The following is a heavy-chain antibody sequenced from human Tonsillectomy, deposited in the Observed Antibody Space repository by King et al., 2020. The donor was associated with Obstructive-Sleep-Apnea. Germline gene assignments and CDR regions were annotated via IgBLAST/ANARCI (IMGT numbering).Heavy chain of an antibody. CDR3: ARSITSYSSGWYH. J-gene: IGHJ5*02. CDR1: GGSIGDSSYY. CDR2: IYYSGST. Sequence: QLQESGPGLVKPSETLSLTCTVSGGSIGDSSYYWGWIRQPPGKGLEWIGSIYYSGSTYYNPSLKSRVTISVDTSKNQFSLKLSSVTAADTAVYYCARSITSYSSGWYHWGQGALVTVSS. V-gene: IGHV4-39*07. D-gene: IGHD6-19*01.